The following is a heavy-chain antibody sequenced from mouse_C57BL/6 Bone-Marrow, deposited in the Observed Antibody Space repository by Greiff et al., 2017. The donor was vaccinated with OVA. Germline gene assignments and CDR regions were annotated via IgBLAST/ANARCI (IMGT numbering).Heavy chain of an antibody. J-gene: IGHJ3*01. Sequence: EVKLVESGGGLVKPGGSLKLSCAASGFTFSSYTMSWVRQTPEKRLEWVATISGGGGNTYYPDSVKGRFTISRDNAKNTLYLQMSSLRSEDTALYYCARIYGNLAWFAYWGHGTLVTVSA. CDR1: GFTFSSYT. CDR3: ARIYGNLAWFAY. CDR2: ISGGGGNT. D-gene: IGHD2-1*01. V-gene: IGHV5-9*01.